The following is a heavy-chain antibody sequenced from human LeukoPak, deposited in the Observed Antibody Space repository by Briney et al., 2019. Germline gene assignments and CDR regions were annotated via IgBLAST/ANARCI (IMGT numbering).Heavy chain of an antibody. CDR1: RRTFTSYA. Sequence: GASVKVSCKASRRTFTSYAISWVRQAPGQRLEWMGGIIPIFGTANYAQKFQGRVTMTTDTSTSTAYMELRSLRSDDTAVYYCARDNDFWSGYYFDYWGQGTRVTVSS. D-gene: IGHD3-3*01. J-gene: IGHJ4*02. V-gene: IGHV1-69*05. CDR2: IIPIFGTA. CDR3: ARDNDFWSGYYFDY.